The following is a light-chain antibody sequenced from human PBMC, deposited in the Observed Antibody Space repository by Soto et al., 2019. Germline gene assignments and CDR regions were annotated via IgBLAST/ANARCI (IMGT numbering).Light chain of an antibody. V-gene: IGKV2-28*01. CDR1: QSLLHSNGYNY. J-gene: IGKJ3*01. CDR2: LGS. CDR3: MQALQTPLT. Sequence: DLVMTQSPLSLPVTPGEPASISCRSSQSLLHSNGYNYLDWYLQKPGQSPQLLIYLGSNRASAVPDRFSGSGSGTDFTLKISRVEAEDVGVYDCMQALQTPLTFGPGTKVDIK.